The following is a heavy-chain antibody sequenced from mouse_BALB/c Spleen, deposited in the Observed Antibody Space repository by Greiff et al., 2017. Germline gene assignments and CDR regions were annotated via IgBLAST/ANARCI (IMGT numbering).Heavy chain of an antibody. CDR3: GRGGYYVY. V-gene: IGHV7-3*02. Sequence: DVMLVESGGGLVQPGGSLRLSCATSGFTFTDYYMSWVRQPPGKALEWLGFIRNKANGYTTEYSASVKGRFTISRDNSQSILYLQMNTLRAEDSATDYGGRGGYYVYWGQGTTVTVSS. D-gene: IGHD2-3*01. CDR2: IRNKANGYTT. J-gene: IGHJ2*01. CDR1: GFTFTDYY.